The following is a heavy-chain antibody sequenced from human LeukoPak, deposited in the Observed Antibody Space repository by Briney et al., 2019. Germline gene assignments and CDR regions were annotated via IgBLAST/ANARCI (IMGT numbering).Heavy chain of an antibody. D-gene: IGHD2-2*01. CDR2: IKQDGSEK. CDR1: GFTFSSYW. Sequence: GGSLRLSCAASGFTFSSYWMSWVRQAPGKGLEWVANIKQDGSEKYYVDSVKGRFTISRDNAKNSLYLQMNSLRAEDTAVYYCAKGGSYCSSTSCPFDYWGQGTLVTVSS. CDR3: AKGGSYCSSTSCPFDY. J-gene: IGHJ4*02. V-gene: IGHV3-7*03.